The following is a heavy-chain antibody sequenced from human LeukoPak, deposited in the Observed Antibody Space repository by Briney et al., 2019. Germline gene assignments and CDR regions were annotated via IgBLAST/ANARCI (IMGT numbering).Heavy chain of an antibody. Sequence: PGGSLRLSCAASGFTFSSYAMHWVRQAPGKGLEWVAVISYDGSNKYYADSVKGRFTISRDNSKNTLYLQMNSLRAEDTAVYYCARDRSVAATYYGMDVWGQGTTVTVSS. CDR3: ARDRSVAATYYGMDV. CDR1: GFTFSSYA. J-gene: IGHJ6*02. CDR2: ISYDGSNK. V-gene: IGHV3-30-3*01. D-gene: IGHD2-15*01.